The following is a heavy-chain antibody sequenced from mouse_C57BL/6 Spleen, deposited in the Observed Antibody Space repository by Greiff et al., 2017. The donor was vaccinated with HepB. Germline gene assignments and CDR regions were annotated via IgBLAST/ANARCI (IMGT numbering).Heavy chain of an antibody. CDR2: ISNLAYSI. CDR3: ARQGPYGSSPYYAMDY. Sequence: EVQLVESGGGLVQPGGSLKLSCAASGFTFSDYGMAWVRQAPRKGPEWVAFISNLAYSIYYADTVTGRFTISRENAKNTLYLEMSSLRSEDTAMYYCARQGPYGSSPYYAMDYWGQGTSVTVSS. J-gene: IGHJ4*01. D-gene: IGHD1-1*01. CDR1: GFTFSDYG. V-gene: IGHV5-15*01.